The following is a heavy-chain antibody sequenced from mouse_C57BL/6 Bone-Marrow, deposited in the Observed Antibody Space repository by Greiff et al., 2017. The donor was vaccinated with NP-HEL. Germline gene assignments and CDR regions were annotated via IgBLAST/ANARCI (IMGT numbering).Heavy chain of an antibody. CDR2: IHPNSGST. Sequence: QVQLQQPGAELVKPGASVKLSCKASGYTFTSYWMHWVKQRPGQGLEWIGMIHPNSGSTNYNEKFKSKATLTVDKSSSTAYMQLSSLTSEDLSVYDCAREGGESTTVVAYGYFDVWGTGTTVTVSS. V-gene: IGHV1-64*01. CDR1: GYTFTSYW. CDR3: AREGGESTTVVAYGYFDV. D-gene: IGHD1-1*01. J-gene: IGHJ1*03.